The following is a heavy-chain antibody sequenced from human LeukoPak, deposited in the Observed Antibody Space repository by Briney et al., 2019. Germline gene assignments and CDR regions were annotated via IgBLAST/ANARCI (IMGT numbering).Heavy chain of an antibody. J-gene: IGHJ3*02. V-gene: IGHV1-69*13. Sequence: GASVKVSCKASGGTFSSYAISWVRQAPGQGLEWMGGIIPIFGTANYAQKFQGRVTITADESTSTAYMELSSLRSEDTAVYYCARGATHHYDSSGYYSTGSAFDIWGQGTMVTVSS. CDR2: IIPIFGTA. CDR1: GGTFSSYA. CDR3: ARGATHHYDSSGYYSTGSAFDI. D-gene: IGHD3-22*01.